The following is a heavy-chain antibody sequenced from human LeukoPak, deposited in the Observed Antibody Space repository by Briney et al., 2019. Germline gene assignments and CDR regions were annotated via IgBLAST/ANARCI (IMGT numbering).Heavy chain of an antibody. D-gene: IGHD3-10*01. Sequence: ASVKVSCKASGGTFSSYAISWVRQAPGQGLEWMGRIIPILGIANYAQKFQGRVTITADKSTSTAYMELSSLRSEDTAVYYCARDRGAYGSGSYSDYWGQGTLVTVSS. CDR2: IIPILGIA. V-gene: IGHV1-69*04. J-gene: IGHJ4*02. CDR3: ARDRGAYGSGSYSDY. CDR1: GGTFSSYA.